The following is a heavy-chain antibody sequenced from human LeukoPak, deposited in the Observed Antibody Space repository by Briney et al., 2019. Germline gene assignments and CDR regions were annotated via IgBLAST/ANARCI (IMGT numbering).Heavy chain of an antibody. D-gene: IGHD1-26*01. CDR3: ARVRIGADPFVAFDI. Sequence: SETLSLPCTVSGGSISSYYWSWIRQPPGKGLEWIGYIYYSGSTNYNPSLKSRVTISVDTSKNQFSLKLSSVTAADTAVYYCARVRIGADPFVAFDIWGQGTVVTVSS. J-gene: IGHJ3*02. CDR2: IYYSGST. CDR1: GGSISSYY. V-gene: IGHV4-59*01.